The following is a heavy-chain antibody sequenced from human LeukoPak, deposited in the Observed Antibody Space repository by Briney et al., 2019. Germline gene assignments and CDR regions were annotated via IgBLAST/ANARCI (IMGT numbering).Heavy chain of an antibody. Sequence: SETLSLTCTVSGGSISSSRYYWSWIRQPPGKGLEWIGYIYYSGSTNYNPSLKSRVTISVDTSKNQFSLKLSSVTAADTAVYYCARGEVPYYYDSSGYSITNWGQGTLVTVSS. J-gene: IGHJ4*02. V-gene: IGHV4-61*05. CDR3: ARGEVPYYYDSSGYSITN. D-gene: IGHD3-22*01. CDR1: GGSISSSRYY. CDR2: IYYSGST.